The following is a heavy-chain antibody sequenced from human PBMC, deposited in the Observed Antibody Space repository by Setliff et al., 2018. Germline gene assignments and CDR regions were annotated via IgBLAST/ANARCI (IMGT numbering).Heavy chain of an antibody. V-gene: IGHV1-69*05. CDR3: VREGVDSRSSTDYRYYMDV. Sequence: SVKVSCKASGGTFSSYGISWVRQAPGQGLEWMGGTIPIFGTTDYAQGFRGRVTIITDESTSTAFMQLSSLRSEDTAVYYCVREGVDSRSSTDYRYYMDVWGKGTTVTVSS. J-gene: IGHJ6*03. CDR1: GGTFSSYG. D-gene: IGHD3-22*01. CDR2: TIPIFGTT.